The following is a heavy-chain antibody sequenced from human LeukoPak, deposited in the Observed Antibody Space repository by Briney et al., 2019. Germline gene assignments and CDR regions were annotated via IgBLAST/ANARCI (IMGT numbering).Heavy chain of an antibody. Sequence: GASVKVSCKASGGTFSSYAISWVRQAPGQGLEWMGRIIPIFGTANYAQKFQGRVTMTRDTSISTAYMELSRLRSDDTAVYYCARDRKLAAAGAGVDYGYWGQGTLVTVSS. V-gene: IGHV1-69*05. D-gene: IGHD6-13*01. J-gene: IGHJ4*02. CDR2: IIPIFGTA. CDR3: ARDRKLAAAGAGVDYGY. CDR1: GGTFSSYA.